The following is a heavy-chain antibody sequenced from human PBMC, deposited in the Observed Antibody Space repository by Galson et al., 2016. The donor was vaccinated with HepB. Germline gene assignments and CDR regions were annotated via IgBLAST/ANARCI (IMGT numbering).Heavy chain of an antibody. CDR1: GFTFSSHA. Sequence: SLRLSCAVSGFTFSSHALRWVRQAPGKGLEWVATISYDGIDKNSADSVKGRFTLSRDNSRNMVYLHMNSLRPEDTAVYYCAKDVPRWLQFMGLDGWGQGTLATVSS. V-gene: IGHV3-30*18. D-gene: IGHD5-24*01. CDR2: ISYDGIDK. J-gene: IGHJ4*02. CDR3: AKDVPRWLQFMGLDG.